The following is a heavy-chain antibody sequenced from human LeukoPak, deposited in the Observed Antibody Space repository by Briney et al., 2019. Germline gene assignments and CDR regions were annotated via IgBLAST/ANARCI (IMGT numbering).Heavy chain of an antibody. J-gene: IGHJ4*02. Sequence: GGSLRLSCAASGFTFSNYWMSWVRQAPGKGLEWVANIKQDESEKFYVDSVKGRFTISRDNAKNSLYLQMNSLRAEDTAVYHCARGPSGSDFDYWGQGTLVTVSS. CDR3: ARGPSGSDFDY. CDR1: GFTFSNYW. D-gene: IGHD5-12*01. V-gene: IGHV3-7*01. CDR2: IKQDESEK.